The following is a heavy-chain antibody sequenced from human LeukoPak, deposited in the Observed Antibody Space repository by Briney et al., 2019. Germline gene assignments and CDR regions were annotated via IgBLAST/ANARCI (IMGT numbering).Heavy chain of an antibody. V-gene: IGHV4-59*01. CDR2: IYYSGST. D-gene: IGHD3-10*01. CDR3: ARDLRYGSGYNYFDY. J-gene: IGHJ4*02. Sequence: SETLSLTCTVSGGSISRYYWSWIGQPPGKGLEWIGYIYYSGSTNYNPSLKSRVTISVDTSKNQFSLKLSSVTAADTAVYYCARDLRYGSGYNYFDYWGQGTLVTVSS. CDR1: GGSISRYY.